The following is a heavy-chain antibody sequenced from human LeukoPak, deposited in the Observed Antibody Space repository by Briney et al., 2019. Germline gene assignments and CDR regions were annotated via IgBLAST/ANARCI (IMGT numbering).Heavy chain of an antibody. CDR2: ISRSGDST. V-gene: IGHV3-23*01. J-gene: IGHJ6*03. D-gene: IGHD3-10*01. Sequence: GGSLRLSCAASGLTFSNCAMSWVRQAPGKGLEWVSTISRSGDSTYYADSVKGRVTISRDNFKNTLNLQMDSLRADDTAVYYCATRGLYYTYYMDVWGKGTTVTVSS. CDR1: GLTFSNCA. CDR3: ATRGLYYTYYMDV.